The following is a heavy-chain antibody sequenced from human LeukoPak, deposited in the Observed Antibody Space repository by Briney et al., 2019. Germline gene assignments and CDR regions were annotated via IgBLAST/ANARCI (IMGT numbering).Heavy chain of an antibody. CDR2: INHSGST. Sequence: SETLSLTCAVYGGSFSGYYWSWIRQPPGKGLEWIGEINHSGSTNYNPSLKSRVTMSVDTSKNQFSLKLSSVTAADTAVYYCARVRRYSGSYYSFAFDIWGQGTMVTVSS. CDR1: GGSFSGYY. V-gene: IGHV4-34*01. CDR3: ARVRRYSGSYYSFAFDI. D-gene: IGHD1-26*01. J-gene: IGHJ3*02.